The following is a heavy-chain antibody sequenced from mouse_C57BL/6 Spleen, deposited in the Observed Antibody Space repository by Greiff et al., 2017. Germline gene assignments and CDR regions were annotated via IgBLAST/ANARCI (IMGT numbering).Heavy chain of an antibody. CDR1: GYTFTSYW. CDR3: ARGGFITTVVAKYFDV. Sequence: QVQLQQPGAELVRPGSSVKLSCKASGYTFTSYWMHWVKQRPIQGLEWIGNIDPSDSETHYNQKFKDKATLTVDKSSSTAYMQLSSLTSEDSAVYYCARGGFITTVVAKYFDVWGTGTTVTVAS. CDR2: IDPSDSET. D-gene: IGHD1-1*01. V-gene: IGHV1-52*01. J-gene: IGHJ1*03.